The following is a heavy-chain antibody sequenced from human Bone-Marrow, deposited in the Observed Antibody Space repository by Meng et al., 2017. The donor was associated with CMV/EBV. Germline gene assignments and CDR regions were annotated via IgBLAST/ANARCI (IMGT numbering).Heavy chain of an antibody. V-gene: IGHV3-30-3*01. CDR2: ISYDGSNK. J-gene: IGHJ6*02. D-gene: IGHD1-1*01. CDR3: ARDQSHNTTGTLYYYYYGMDV. Sequence: GGSLRLSCAASGFTFSSYAMHWVRQAPGKGLEWVAVISYDGSNKYYADSVKGRFTISRDNSKNTLYLQMNSLRAEDTAVYYCARDQSHNTTGTLYYYYYGMDVWGQGNTVNVSS. CDR1: GFTFSSYA.